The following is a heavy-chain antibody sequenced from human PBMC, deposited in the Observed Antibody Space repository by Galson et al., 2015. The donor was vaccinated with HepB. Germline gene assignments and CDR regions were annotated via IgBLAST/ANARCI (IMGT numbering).Heavy chain of an antibody. CDR3: GANVRYWFDSSGSSGH. D-gene: IGHD3-22*01. CDR1: GGTFSSST. V-gene: IGHV1-69*06. CDR2: IIPMSGRT. J-gene: IGHJ4*02. Sequence: SVKVSCKASGGTFSSSTFNWVRQAPGQGLEWMGEIIPMSGRTNYAQNFQGRLTITADKSTSTAYMELSSLRFEDTAVYYCGANVRYWFDSSGSSGHWGQGSLVTVSS.